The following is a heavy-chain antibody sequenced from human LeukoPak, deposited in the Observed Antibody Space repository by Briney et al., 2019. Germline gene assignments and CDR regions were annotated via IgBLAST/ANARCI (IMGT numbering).Heavy chain of an antibody. D-gene: IGHD2-15*01. V-gene: IGHV1-46*01. Sequence: GASVKVSCKASGYTFTSYYMHWVRQAPGQGLEWMGIINPSGGSTSYAQKFQGRVTMTRDTSTSTVYMELSSLRSEDTAVYYCAREGYCSGGSCLEFDYWGQGTLVTVSS. CDR3: AREGYCSGGSCLEFDY. CDR2: INPSGGST. J-gene: IGHJ4*02. CDR1: GYTFTSYY.